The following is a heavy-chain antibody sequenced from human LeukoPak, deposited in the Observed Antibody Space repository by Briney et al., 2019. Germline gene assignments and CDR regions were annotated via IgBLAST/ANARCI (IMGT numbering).Heavy chain of an antibody. V-gene: IGHV1-2*04. CDR3: ARDLRRGYDSSGYYGY. CDR2: INPNSGGT. CDR1: GYTFTSYD. D-gene: IGHD3-22*01. Sequence: ASVKVSCKASGYTFTSYDINWVRQATGQGLEWMGWINPNSGGTNYAQKFQGWVTMTRDTSISTAYMELSRLRSDDTAVYYCARDLRRGYDSSGYYGYWGQGTLVTVSS. J-gene: IGHJ4*02.